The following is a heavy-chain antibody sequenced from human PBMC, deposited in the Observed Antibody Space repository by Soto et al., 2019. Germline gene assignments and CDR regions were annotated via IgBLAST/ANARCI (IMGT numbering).Heavy chain of an antibody. CDR1: GFTFGDYA. J-gene: IGHJ3*01. Sequence: EVQLVESGGGLVQPGRSLRLSCTASGFTFGDYAMSWFRQAPGKGLEWVGFIRSKAYGGTTEYAASVKGRFTISRDDSKSIAYLQMNSLKTEDTAVYYCTIEYSGYVRTVWGQGTMVTVSS. CDR2: IRSKAYGGTT. D-gene: IGHD5-12*01. V-gene: IGHV3-49*03. CDR3: TIEYSGYVRTV.